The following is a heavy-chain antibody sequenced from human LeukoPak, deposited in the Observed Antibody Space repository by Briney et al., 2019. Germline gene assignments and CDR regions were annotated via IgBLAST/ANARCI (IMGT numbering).Heavy chain of an antibody. CDR3: ARDGPSTYYYDSSGYYYAEYFQH. Sequence: ASVRVSCEASGYTFTSYAMNWVRQAPGQGLEWMGWINTNTGNPTYAQGFTGRFVFSLDTSVSTAYLQISSLKAEDTAVYYCARDGPSTYYYDSSGYYYAEYFQHWGQGTLVTVSS. CDR1: GYTFTSYA. D-gene: IGHD3-22*01. CDR2: INTNTGNP. V-gene: IGHV7-4-1*02. J-gene: IGHJ1*01.